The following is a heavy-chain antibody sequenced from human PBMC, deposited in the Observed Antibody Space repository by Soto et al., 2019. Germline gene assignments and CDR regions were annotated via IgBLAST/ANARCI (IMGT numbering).Heavy chain of an antibody. D-gene: IGHD4-4*01. Sequence: QVQLVQSGAEVKKPGSSVKVSCKASGGTFSTYTITWVRQAPGQGLEWMGRIIPTIGIINYAQNFQGTVTISADKFTGTAYMELTGLRSDDTAVYYCAGDPDSHYNDSHASSYPWGQGTLVTVSS. CDR3: AGDPDSHYNDSHASSYP. V-gene: IGHV1-69*08. J-gene: IGHJ5*02. CDR2: IIPTIGII. CDR1: GGTFSTYT.